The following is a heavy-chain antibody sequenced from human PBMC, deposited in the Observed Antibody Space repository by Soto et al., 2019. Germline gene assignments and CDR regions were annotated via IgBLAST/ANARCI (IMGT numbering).Heavy chain of an antibody. CDR1: GFTLYDFA. J-gene: IGHJ4*02. V-gene: IGHV3-9*01. D-gene: IGHD2-2*01. CDR2: ISWNSGSI. CDR3: ARDYKYQLLYYFDY. Sequence: PGGAPRISFAASGFTLYDFALHWVRQAPGKGLEWVSGISWNSGSIGYADSVKGRFTISRDNAKNSLYLQMNSLRAEDTALYYCARDYKYQLLYYFDYWGQGTLVTVSS.